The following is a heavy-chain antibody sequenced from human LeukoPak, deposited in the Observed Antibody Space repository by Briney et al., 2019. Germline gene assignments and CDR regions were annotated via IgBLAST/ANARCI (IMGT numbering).Heavy chain of an antibody. J-gene: IGHJ4*02. D-gene: IGHD7-27*01. CDR2: FSNSGTN. Sequence: ASETLALTCTVSGGSISDYYWSWIRQPPGKGLEWIGYFSNSGTNNYNPSLKGRVAMSVDTSKHQFSLKVSSVTAADSVLYYCARGSNWGDYWGQGGLVTVSS. CDR3: ARGSNWGDY. CDR1: GGSISDYY. V-gene: IGHV4-59*12.